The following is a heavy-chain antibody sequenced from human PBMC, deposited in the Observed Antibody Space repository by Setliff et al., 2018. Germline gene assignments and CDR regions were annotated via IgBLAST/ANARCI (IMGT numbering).Heavy chain of an antibody. J-gene: IGHJ6*02. D-gene: IGHD3-9*01. CDR2: VYTTGST. CDR3: ARGGHFDIMTGQDTMDV. V-gene: IGHV4-61*02. Sequence: SETLSLTCTVSGGSISSGNYYWSWIRQPAGKGLEWIGRVYTTGSTNFNPSLKSRVTISLDTSKNRISLELRSVTAADTAVYYCARGGHFDIMTGQDTMDVWGQGTTVTVSS. CDR1: GGSISSGNYY.